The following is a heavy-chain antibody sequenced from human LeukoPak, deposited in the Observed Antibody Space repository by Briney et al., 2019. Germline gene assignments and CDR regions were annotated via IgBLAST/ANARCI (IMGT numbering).Heavy chain of an antibody. J-gene: IGHJ5*02. CDR3: AKDSQGSFPNWFDP. D-gene: IGHD6-13*01. CDR2: IGGNDGKT. Sequence: GGSLRLSCAASGFAVTTYGMSWVRQAPGKGLEWVSSIGGNDGKTYYADFAKGRFIMSKDISKNTVYLQMNSLRAEDTAVYFCAKDSQGSFPNWFDPWGQGTLVTVSS. CDR1: GFAVTTYG. V-gene: IGHV3-23*01.